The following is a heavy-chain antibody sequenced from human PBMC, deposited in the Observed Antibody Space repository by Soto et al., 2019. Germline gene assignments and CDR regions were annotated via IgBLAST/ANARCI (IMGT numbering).Heavy chain of an antibody. J-gene: IGHJ4*02. Sequence: QVPLVQSGAEVKKPGSSVKVSCKASGGTFSSYAISWVRQAPGQGLEWMGGIIPIFGTANYAQKFQGRVTITADESTSTAYMELSSLRSEDTAVYYCARGKGYYYDSSGYPFDYWGQGTLVTVSS. CDR3: ARGKGYYYDSSGYPFDY. CDR1: GGTFSSYA. V-gene: IGHV1-69*01. CDR2: IIPIFGTA. D-gene: IGHD3-22*01.